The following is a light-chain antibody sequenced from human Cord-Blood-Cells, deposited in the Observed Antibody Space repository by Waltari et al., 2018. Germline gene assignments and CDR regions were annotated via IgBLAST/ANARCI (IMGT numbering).Light chain of an antibody. J-gene: IGLJ2*01. CDR1: NIGSKS. CDR2: YDS. CDR3: QVWDSSSDHPVV. V-gene: IGLV3-21*04. Sequence: SYVLTQPPSVSVAPGKTARITCGGNNIGSKSVHWYQQKPGQAPVLVIYYDSDRPSGILERFSGSSAGNTATLTSSRVEAGDEADYYCQVWDSSSDHPVVFGGGTKLTVL.